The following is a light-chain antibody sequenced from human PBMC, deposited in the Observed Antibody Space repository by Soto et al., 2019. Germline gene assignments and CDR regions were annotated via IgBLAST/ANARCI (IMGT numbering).Light chain of an antibody. CDR1: KLGDKD. CDR2: QDS. V-gene: IGLV3-1*01. CDR3: QVWDSTTPCI. Sequence: SYELTQPPSVSVSPGQTASITCFGDKLGDKDAFWYQQKPGQSPVLAIYQDSKRPSGIPERFSGSNSGNTATLTISGAQAVDEAEYYCQVWDSTTPCIFGTGTKLTVL. J-gene: IGLJ1*01.